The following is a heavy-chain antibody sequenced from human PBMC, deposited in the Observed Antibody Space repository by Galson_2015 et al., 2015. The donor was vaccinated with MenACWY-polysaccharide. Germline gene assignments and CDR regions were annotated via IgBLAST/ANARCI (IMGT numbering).Heavy chain of an antibody. J-gene: IGHJ2*01. CDR2: INYSGST. Sequence: ATLSLTCPVSGGSISGYYWHWIRQPPGKGLEWVGYINYSGSTNHNPSLKSRVTMSVDTSKNQFSLNLTSVTDADTAVYYCARAIAVAGQRRDFDLWGRGTLVTVSS. CDR3: ARAIAVAGQRRDFDL. D-gene: IGHD6-19*01. CDR1: GGSISGYY. V-gene: IGHV4-59*01.